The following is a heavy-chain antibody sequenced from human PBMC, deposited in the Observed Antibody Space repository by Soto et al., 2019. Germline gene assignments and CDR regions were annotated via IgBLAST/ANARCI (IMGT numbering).Heavy chain of an antibody. V-gene: IGHV1-69*12. CDR3: ARDKDRLHLGGHYSYSMDV. Sequence: QVQLVQSGAEVKKPGSSVKVSCKASGGTFSESAISWVRQAPGQGLEWMGGIIPIFRTPDYAQKFQGRVTITADXPXXXAXXELSGMRCEDTAMYYCARDKDRLHLGGHYSYSMDVWGQGPTVMVSS. D-gene: IGHD6-25*01. CDR1: GGTFSESA. CDR2: IIPIFRTP. J-gene: IGHJ6*02.